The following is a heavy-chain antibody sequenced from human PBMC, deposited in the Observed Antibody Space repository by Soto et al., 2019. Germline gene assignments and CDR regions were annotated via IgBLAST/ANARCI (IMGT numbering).Heavy chain of an antibody. J-gene: IGHJ4*02. D-gene: IGHD2-2*01. CDR3: ARTYCSSARCYSDY. Sequence: QVQLVQSGAEVKKPGASVKVSCKTSGYTFTSHGISWVRQAPGQGLEWMGWISAYNGNTNYAQKLQGRVTMTTDTPTRTAYMELRSLRSDATAVYYCARTYCSSARCYSDYWGQGTLVTVSS. CDR2: ISAYNGNT. CDR1: GYTFTSHG. V-gene: IGHV1-18*04.